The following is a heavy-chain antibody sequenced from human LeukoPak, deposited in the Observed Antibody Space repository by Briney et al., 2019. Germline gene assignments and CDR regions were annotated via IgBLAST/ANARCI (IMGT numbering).Heavy chain of an antibody. V-gene: IGHV3-74*01. Sequence: PGGSLRLSCAASGFAFCSYWIRSVRLTPGKGLGWVSRITSDGNSTDYADCVNGRFTISRDNARNTVYLQMNSLRAEDTAVYYCARGAPYYDIFIDSSPFDYWGQGALVTVSS. D-gene: IGHD3-9*01. CDR2: ITSDGNST. J-gene: IGHJ4*02. CDR1: GFAFCSYW. CDR3: ARGAPYYDIFIDSSPFDY.